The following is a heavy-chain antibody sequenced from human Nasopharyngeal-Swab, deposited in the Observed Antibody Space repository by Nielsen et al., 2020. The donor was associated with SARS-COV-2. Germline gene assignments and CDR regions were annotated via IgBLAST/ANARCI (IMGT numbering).Heavy chain of an antibody. D-gene: IGHD3-22*01. V-gene: IGHV1-2*02. CDR3: ARENYYDSSGLDY. CDR2: INPNSGGT. CDR1: GYTFTGYY. Sequence: ASVKVSCKASGYTFTGYYMHWVRQAPGQGLEWMGWINPNSGGTNYAQKFQGRVTMTRDTSISTAYMELSRLRSDDTAVYYCARENYYDSSGLDYWGQGTLVTVPS. J-gene: IGHJ4*02.